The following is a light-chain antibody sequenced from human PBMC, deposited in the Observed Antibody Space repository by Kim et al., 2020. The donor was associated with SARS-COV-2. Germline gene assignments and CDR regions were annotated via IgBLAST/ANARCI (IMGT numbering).Light chain of an antibody. V-gene: IGLV2-14*03. CDR3: TSYRSGGTHA. CDR1: SSDIGAFHY. J-gene: IGLJ1*01. Sequence: GQSITTSCTGTSSDIGAFHYVSWYQQPPGKAPKLIIFDVTRRPSGVSSRFSGSKSGNSASLTISGLQPEDESDYYCTSYRSGGTHAFGTGTKVTVL. CDR2: DVT.